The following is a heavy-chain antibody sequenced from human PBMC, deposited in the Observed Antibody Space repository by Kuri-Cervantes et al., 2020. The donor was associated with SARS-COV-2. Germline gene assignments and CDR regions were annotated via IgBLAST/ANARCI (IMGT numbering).Heavy chain of an antibody. J-gene: IGHJ4*02. CDR2: ISGSGGST. Sequence: GGSLRLSCAASGFTFSSYAMRWVRQAPGKGLEWVSPISGSGGSTYYADSVKGRFTISRDNSKNTLYLQMNSLRAEDTAVYYCAKDYFSDTSNYFDYWGQGALVTVSS. CDR1: GFTFSSYA. V-gene: IGHV3-23*01. CDR3: AKDYFSDTSNYFDY. D-gene: IGHD3-3*01.